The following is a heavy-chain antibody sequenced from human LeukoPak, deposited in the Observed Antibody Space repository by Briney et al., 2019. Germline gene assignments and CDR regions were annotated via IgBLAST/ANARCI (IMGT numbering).Heavy chain of an antibody. CDR2: INAGNGNT. CDR1: GYTFTNYA. V-gene: IGHV1-3*01. CDR3: ARDWLPITGGYDMDV. Sequence: ASVTVSCKASGYTFTNYAMHWVRQAPGQRLEWMGWINAGNGNTKYSQKFQGRVTITRDTSASTAYMELSSLRSEDTAVYYCARDWLPITGGYDMDVWGQGTTVTVSS. D-gene: IGHD3-3*01. J-gene: IGHJ6*02.